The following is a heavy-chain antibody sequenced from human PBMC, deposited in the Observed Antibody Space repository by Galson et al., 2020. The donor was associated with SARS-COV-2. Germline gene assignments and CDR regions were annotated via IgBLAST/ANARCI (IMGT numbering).Heavy chain of an antibody. J-gene: IGHJ3*02. CDR3: ARRISMSYDYWSGYYAFDI. Sequence: GESLKISCKGSGYSFTDNWIGWVRQTPGKGLEWMGVVYPTDSYTRYSPSFRGQVTISADKSISTAFLQWSSLKASDTAIYYCARRISMSYDYWSGYYAFDIWGQGTKVTVSS. V-gene: IGHV5-51*01. CDR1: GYSFTDNW. CDR2: VYPTDSYT. D-gene: IGHD3-3*01.